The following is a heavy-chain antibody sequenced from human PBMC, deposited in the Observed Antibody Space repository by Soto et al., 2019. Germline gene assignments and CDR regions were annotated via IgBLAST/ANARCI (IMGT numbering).Heavy chain of an antibody. CDR1: GFKFSDYW. Sequence: PGGSLRLSCVASGFKFSDYWMSWVRQAPGKGLEWVGNIKHDTSEAHYADSVKGRFTITRDNIKNFLFLQMNGLRSDDTDSYYCARDGLLFSGPYRPSRFDYWGLGTLVTVSS. CDR2: IKHDTSEA. CDR3: ARDGLLFSGPYRPSRFDY. J-gene: IGHJ4*02. D-gene: IGHD3-16*02. V-gene: IGHV3-7*03.